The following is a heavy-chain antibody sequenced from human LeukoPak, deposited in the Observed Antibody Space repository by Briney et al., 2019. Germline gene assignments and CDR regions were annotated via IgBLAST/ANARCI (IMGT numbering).Heavy chain of an antibody. Sequence: SETLSLTCAVSGGSFSGYHWSWIRKPPGKGLEWIGDINHGGSTNYNPSLTSRVTISVDTSKNQFSLKLSSVTAADTAVYYCARGEYCSGGSCYPLDSWGQGTLVTVSS. V-gene: IGHV4-34*01. J-gene: IGHJ4*02. D-gene: IGHD2-15*01. CDR3: ARGEYCSGGSCYPLDS. CDR1: GGSFSGYH. CDR2: INHGGST.